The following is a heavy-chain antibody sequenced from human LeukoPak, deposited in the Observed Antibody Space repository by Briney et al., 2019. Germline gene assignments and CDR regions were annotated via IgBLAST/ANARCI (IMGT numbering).Heavy chain of an antibody. D-gene: IGHD3-10*01. CDR2: VYYSGIA. Sequence: PSETPSLTCTVSGGSLNSRRYYLGWLRPAPREGLGGVGSVYYSGIAYYNPSLKSRVTISVDTSKNQFSLKLSSVTAADTAVYYCARRSVRPNSPFDYWGQGTLVTVSS. CDR1: GGSLNSRRYY. CDR3: ARRSVRPNSPFDY. J-gene: IGHJ4*02. V-gene: IGHV4-39*01.